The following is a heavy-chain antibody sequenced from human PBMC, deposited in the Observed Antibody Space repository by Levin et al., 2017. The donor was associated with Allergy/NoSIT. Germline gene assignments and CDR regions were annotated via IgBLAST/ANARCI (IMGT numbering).Heavy chain of an antibody. CDR3: ANTPYYYDSSGPLLVFQH. CDR2: ISGSGGST. J-gene: IGHJ1*01. Sequence: PAGGSLRLSCAASGFTFSSYAMSWVRQAPGKGLEWVSAISGSGGSTYYADSVKGRFTISRDNSKNTLYLQMNSLRAEDTAVYYCANTPYYYDSSGPLLVFQHWGQGTLVTVSS. V-gene: IGHV3-23*01. CDR1: GFTFSSYA. D-gene: IGHD3-22*01.